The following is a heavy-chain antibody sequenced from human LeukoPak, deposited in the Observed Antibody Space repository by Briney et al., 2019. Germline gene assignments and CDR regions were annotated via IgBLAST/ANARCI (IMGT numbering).Heavy chain of an antibody. D-gene: IGHD6-6*01. CDR2: ISWNSGSI. Sequence: PGGSLKLSCAASGFTFDDYAMHWVRQAPGKGLEWVSGISWNSGSIGYADSVKGRFTISRDNAKNSLYLQMNSLRAEDTALYYCAKVFSQGSSDVWGQGTTVTVSS. CDR3: AKVFSQGSSDV. V-gene: IGHV3-9*01. CDR1: GFTFDDYA. J-gene: IGHJ6*02.